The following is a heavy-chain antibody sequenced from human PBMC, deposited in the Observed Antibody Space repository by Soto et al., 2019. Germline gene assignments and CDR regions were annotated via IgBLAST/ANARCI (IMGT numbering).Heavy chain of an antibody. Sequence: PGGSLRLSCAASGFTLSSYAMSWVRQAPGKGLEWVSGISGSGGSTYYADSVKGRFTISRDSSKNTLYLQMISLRAEDTAVYHCAKGYCSSSSCEKFIPFRFNYYYNRLAFSAQGTTVPVSS. CDR3: AKGYCSSSSCEKFIPFRFNYYYNRLAF. J-gene: IGHJ6*02. D-gene: IGHD2-2*01. CDR2: ISGSGGST. CDR1: GFTLSSYA. V-gene: IGHV3-23*01.